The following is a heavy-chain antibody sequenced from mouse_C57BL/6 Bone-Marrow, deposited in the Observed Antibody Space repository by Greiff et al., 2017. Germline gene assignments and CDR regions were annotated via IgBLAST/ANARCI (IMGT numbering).Heavy chain of an antibody. CDR2: IYPTSGRT. CDR1: GYTFTSYW. J-gene: IGHJ2*01. Sequence: QVQLQQPGAELVKPGASVKMSCKASGYTFTSYWITWVKQRPGQGLEWIGDIYPTSGRTNYNEKFKSKAILTVDTSSNTSYMQLSSLTSEDAAVFCGARAGPRGRSLYYWGQGTTPTVSS. CDR3: ARAGPRGRSLYY. V-gene: IGHV1-55*01.